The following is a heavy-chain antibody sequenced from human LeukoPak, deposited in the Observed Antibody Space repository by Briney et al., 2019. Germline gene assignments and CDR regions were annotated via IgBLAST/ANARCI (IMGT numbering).Heavy chain of an antibody. V-gene: IGHV3-23*01. CDR1: GYTFKGYG. CDR3: ARDPSSGWYLKGWFDP. CDR2: ISGSGGSGGRT. J-gene: IGHJ5*02. Sequence: GGSLRLSCEASGYTFKGYGLTWVRQAPGKGLEWVSGISGSGGSGGRTYYADSVRGRFTISRDSSEKTLYLQMNSLRAEDTAVYYCARDPSSGWYLKGWFDPWGQGTLVTVSS. D-gene: IGHD6-19*01.